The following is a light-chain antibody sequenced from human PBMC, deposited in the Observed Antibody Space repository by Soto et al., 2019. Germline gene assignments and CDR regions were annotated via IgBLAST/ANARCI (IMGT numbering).Light chain of an antibody. CDR2: GAS. Sequence: EIVLTQSPGTLSLSPGERATLSCRASQSVSNSLAWYQQKPGQAPRLLIYGASRRATAIPDRFSGSGSGTDFTLIITRLEPEDVAVYYWQQYSTSPPVTFGQGTRLEIK. V-gene: IGKV3-20*01. J-gene: IGKJ5*01. CDR1: QSVSNS. CDR3: QQYSTSPPVT.